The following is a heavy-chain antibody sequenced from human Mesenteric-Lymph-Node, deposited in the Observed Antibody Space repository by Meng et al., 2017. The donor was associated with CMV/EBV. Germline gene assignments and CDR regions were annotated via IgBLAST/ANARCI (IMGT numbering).Heavy chain of an antibody. CDR1: GFTFDDYA. J-gene: IGHJ6*02. CDR2: ISWNSGSI. D-gene: IGHD2-2*02. CDR3: ARAVVPAAILYYYYGMDV. V-gene: IGHV3-9*01. Sequence: GGSLRLSCAVSGFTFDDYAMHWVRQAPGKGLEWVSGISWNSGSIGYADSVKGRFTISRDNAKNSLYLQMNSLRAEDTAVYYCARAVVPAAILYYYYGMDVWGQGTTVTVSS.